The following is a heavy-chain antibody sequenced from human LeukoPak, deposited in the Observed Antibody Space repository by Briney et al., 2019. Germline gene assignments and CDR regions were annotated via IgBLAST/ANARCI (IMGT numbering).Heavy chain of an antibody. D-gene: IGHD6-13*01. CDR2: INHSGST. V-gene: IGHV4-39*07. CDR1: GGSISSSSYY. Sequence: PSETLSLTCTVSGGSISSSSYYWGWIRQPPGKGLEWIGEINHSGSTNYNPSLKSRVTISVDTYKNQFSLKLSSVTAADTAVYYCARRGYSPAGFDYWGQGTLVTVSS. CDR3: ARRGYSPAGFDY. J-gene: IGHJ4*02.